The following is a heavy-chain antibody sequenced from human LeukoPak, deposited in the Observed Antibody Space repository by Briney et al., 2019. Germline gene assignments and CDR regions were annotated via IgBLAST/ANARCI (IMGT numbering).Heavy chain of an antibody. CDR2: INSDGSST. D-gene: IGHD3-10*01. J-gene: IGHJ4*02. CDR1: GFTFSSYW. V-gene: IGHV3-74*01. CDR3: AREADYYGSRFDY. Sequence: PGGSLRLYCAASGFTFSSYWMHWVRQAPGKGLVWVSRINSDGSSTSYADSVKGRFTISRDNAKNTLYLQMNSLRAEDTAVYYCAREADYYGSRFDYWGQGTLVTVSS.